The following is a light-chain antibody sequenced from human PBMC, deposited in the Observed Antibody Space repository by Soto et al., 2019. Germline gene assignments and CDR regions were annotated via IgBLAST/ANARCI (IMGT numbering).Light chain of an antibody. J-gene: IGKJ1*01. V-gene: IGKV1-39*01. CDR3: QQSYSTPWT. Sequence: DIQMTQSPSSLSASVGDRVTITCRASQSISSYLNWYQQKPGKAPKLLIYAASSLQSGVPSRFSGSGSGTDFTLIISSLQPEDFATYYCQQSYSTPWTVGQGTKVEIK. CDR2: AAS. CDR1: QSISSY.